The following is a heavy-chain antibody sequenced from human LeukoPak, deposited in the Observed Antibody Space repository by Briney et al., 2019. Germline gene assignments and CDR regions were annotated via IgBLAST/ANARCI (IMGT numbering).Heavy chain of an antibody. D-gene: IGHD6-19*01. CDR2: IYYTGNT. V-gene: IGHV4-39*01. J-gene: IGHJ4*02. Sequence: PSETLSLTCSVSGISISSSNSYWGWIRQPPGKRLEWIGSIYYTGNTYYNASIKSRVTISIDTSKNQISLRLTSVTAADTAVYHCASLADSSGWYYFDYWGQGTLVTVSS. CDR1: GISISSSNSY. CDR3: ASLADSSGWYYFDY.